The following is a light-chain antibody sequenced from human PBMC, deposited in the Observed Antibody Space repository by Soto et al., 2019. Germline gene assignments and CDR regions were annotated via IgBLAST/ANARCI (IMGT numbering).Light chain of an antibody. CDR3: QQYKTFSWT. V-gene: IGKV3-15*01. CDR1: QSISRN. J-gene: IGKJ1*01. Sequence: DIVMTQSPPTLSASPAERATLSCRASQSISRNLAWFQQKPGQAPSLLIFGASTRAAGIPPRFSGSGSGTEFTLTISSLQPDDFATYYCQQYKTFSWTFGQGTKVDIK. CDR2: GAS.